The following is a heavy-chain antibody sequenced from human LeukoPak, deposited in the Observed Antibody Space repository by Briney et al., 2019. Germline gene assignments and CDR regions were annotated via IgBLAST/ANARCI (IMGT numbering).Heavy chain of an antibody. CDR1: GFTFSSYW. CDR3: ARGSHNYWALSY. D-gene: IGHD2/OR15-2a*01. J-gene: IGHJ4*02. CDR2: INGDGRTT. Sequence: GGSLRLSCAASGFTFSSYWMHWVRQAPGRGLVWVSRINGDGRTTDYADSVKGRFTISRDNAKDTLYLQMNSLRAEDTAVYYCARGSHNYWALSYWGQGALVTVSS. V-gene: IGHV3-74*01.